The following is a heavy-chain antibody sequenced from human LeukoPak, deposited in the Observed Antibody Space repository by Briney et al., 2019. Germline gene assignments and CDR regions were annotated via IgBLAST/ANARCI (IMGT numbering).Heavy chain of an antibody. Sequence: GGSLRLSCVASGFTSNDYGMSWVRQAPGKGLEWVSGLNWNGGSTGYADSVQGRFTISRDNAKNSLYLQMDSLGAEDTALYYCARDRTTSYYYGLDVWGQGTTVTVSS. CDR2: LNWNGGST. D-gene: IGHD2/OR15-2a*01. CDR1: GFTSNDYG. CDR3: ARDRTTSYYYGLDV. V-gene: IGHV3-20*04. J-gene: IGHJ6*02.